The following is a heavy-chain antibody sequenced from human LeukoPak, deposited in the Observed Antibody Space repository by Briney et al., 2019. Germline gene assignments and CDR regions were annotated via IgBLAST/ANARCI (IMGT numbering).Heavy chain of an antibody. CDR3: AREGATGTAMVSFDY. Sequence: GASVKVSCKASGYTFTSYGISWVRQAPGQGLEWMGWISAYNGNTNNAQKLQGRVTMTTDTSTSTAYMELSSLRSEDTAVYYCAREGATGTAMVSFDYWGQGTLVTVSS. D-gene: IGHD5-18*01. V-gene: IGHV1-18*01. CDR2: ISAYNGNT. J-gene: IGHJ4*02. CDR1: GYTFTSYG.